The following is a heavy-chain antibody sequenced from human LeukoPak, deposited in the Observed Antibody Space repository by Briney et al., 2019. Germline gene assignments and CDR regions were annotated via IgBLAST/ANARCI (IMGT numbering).Heavy chain of an antibody. J-gene: IGHJ5*02. CDR3: TREKGRGLYHYPSGAFHGFIQS. V-gene: IGHV4-4*02. CDR2: IYQNETT. CDR1: GISVTTSDG. Sequence: SGTLSLTCDVSGISVTTSDGWSWVRQSPGKALELLGHIYQNETTNYNPSLKSRLIISIEKANNHFSLNLKSVTVADPAVYYCTREKGRGLYHYPSGAFHGFIQSWSQGSLVTVS. D-gene: IGHD3-10*01.